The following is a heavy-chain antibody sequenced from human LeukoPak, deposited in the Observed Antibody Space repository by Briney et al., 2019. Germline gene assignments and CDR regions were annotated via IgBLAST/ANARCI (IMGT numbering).Heavy chain of an antibody. J-gene: IGHJ6*02. D-gene: IGHD1-26*01. CDR3: ARDGGIVGATSKTPSYGMDV. CDR1: GGTFSSYA. CDR2: IIPIFGTA. Sequence: SVKVPCKASGGTFSSYAISWVRQAPGQGLEWMGGIIPIFGTANYAQKFQGRVTITADESTSTAYMELSSLGSEDTAVYYCARDGGIVGATSKTPSYGMDVWGQGTTVTVSS. V-gene: IGHV1-69*13.